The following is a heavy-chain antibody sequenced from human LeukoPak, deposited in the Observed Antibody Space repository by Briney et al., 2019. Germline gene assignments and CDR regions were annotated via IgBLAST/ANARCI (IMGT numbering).Heavy chain of an antibody. CDR3: ARAHILTGYDY. V-gene: IGHV1-46*01. Sequence: EASAKVSCKASGYTFTSYYMHWVRQAPGQGLEWMGIINPSGGSTSYAQKFQGRVTMTRDTSTSTVYMELSSLRSEDTAVYYCARAHILTGYDYWGQGTLVTLSS. CDR2: INPSGGST. J-gene: IGHJ4*02. CDR1: GYTFTSYY. D-gene: IGHD3-9*01.